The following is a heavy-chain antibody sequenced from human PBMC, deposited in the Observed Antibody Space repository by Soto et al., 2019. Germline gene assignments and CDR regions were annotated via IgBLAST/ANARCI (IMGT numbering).Heavy chain of an antibody. CDR2: ISPKSTYR. V-gene: IGHV3-11*06. CDR1: GFPFSDYY. D-gene: IGHD2-21*01. CDR3: ARGGGGGLFEH. J-gene: IGHJ4*02. Sequence: GGSLRLSCATSGFPFSDYYMSWIRQAPGKGLEWLSHISPKSTYRNYADSVKGRFTISRDNTKSSLFLQMNSLGVEDTAVYYCARGGGGGLFEHWGQGVLVTVSS.